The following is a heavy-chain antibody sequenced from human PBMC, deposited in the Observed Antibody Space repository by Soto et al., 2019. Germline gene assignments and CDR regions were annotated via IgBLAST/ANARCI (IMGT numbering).Heavy chain of an antibody. CDR3: AKDGGYSYGYSPRYYYGMDV. J-gene: IGHJ6*02. CDR2: ISGGGGST. Sequence: EVQLLESGGGLVQPGGSLRLSCAASGFTFSSYAMSWVRQAPGKGLEWVSAISGGGGSTYYADSVKGRFTISRYNSKNTLYLQMNSRRAEDTPVYYCAKDGGYSYGYSPRYYYGMDVWGQGTTVTVSS. CDR1: GFTFSSYA. D-gene: IGHD5-18*01. V-gene: IGHV3-23*01.